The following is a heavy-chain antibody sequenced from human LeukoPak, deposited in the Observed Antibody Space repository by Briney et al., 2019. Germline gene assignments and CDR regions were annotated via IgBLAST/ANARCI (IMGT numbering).Heavy chain of an antibody. J-gene: IGHJ4*02. CDR2: ISGSGGST. Sequence: GGSLRLSCAASGFTFSSYAMSWVRQAPGKGLEWVSAISGSGGSTYYADSVKGRFTISRDNSKNTLYLQMNSLRAEDTAVYYCAKDLAIRYFDWLGPPFDYWGPGTLVIVSS. D-gene: IGHD3-9*01. CDR3: AKDLAIRYFDWLGPPFDY. CDR1: GFTFSSYA. V-gene: IGHV3-23*01.